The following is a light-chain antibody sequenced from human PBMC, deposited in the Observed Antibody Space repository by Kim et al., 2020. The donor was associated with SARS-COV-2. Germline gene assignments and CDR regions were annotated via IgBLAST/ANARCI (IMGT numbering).Light chain of an antibody. Sequence: IQMTQSPSTLSASVGDRVTITCWASQSISSWLAWYQQKPGQAPKLLIYDASSLESGVPSRFSGGGSGTEFTLTISSLQPDDFATYYCQQYNSYSYTFGQGTKLEIK. V-gene: IGKV1-5*01. J-gene: IGKJ2*01. CDR2: DAS. CDR3: QQYNSYSYT. CDR1: QSISSW.